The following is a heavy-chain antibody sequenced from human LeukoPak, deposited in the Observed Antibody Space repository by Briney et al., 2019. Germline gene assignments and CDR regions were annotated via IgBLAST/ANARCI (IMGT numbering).Heavy chain of an antibody. CDR3: ASNSGYFDRSLSTDSGY. V-gene: IGHV3-21*01. Sequence: PGGSLRLSCAASGFTFSSYSMNWVRQAPGKGLEWVSSISSSSSYIYYADSVKGRFTISRDNAKNSLYLQMNSLRAEDTAVYYCASNSGYFDRSLSTDSGYWGQGTLVTVSS. D-gene: IGHD3-9*01. CDR1: GFTFSSYS. J-gene: IGHJ4*02. CDR2: ISSSSSYI.